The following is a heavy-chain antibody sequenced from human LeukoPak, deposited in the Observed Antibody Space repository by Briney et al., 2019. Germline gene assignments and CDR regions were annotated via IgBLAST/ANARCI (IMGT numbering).Heavy chain of an antibody. CDR1: GGTFSSYA. CDR2: IIPIFGTA. Sequence: SVKVSCKASGGTFSSYAISWVRQAPGQGLEWMGGIIPIFGTANYAQKLQGRVTITADESTSTAYMELSSLRSEDTAVYYCARDTQGYCSSTSCYEALGDYWGQGTLVTVSS. CDR3: ARDTQGYCSSTSCYEALGDY. J-gene: IGHJ4*02. V-gene: IGHV1-69*01. D-gene: IGHD2-2*01.